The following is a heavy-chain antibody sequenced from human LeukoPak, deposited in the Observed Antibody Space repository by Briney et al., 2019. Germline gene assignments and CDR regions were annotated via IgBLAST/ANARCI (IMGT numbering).Heavy chain of an antibody. V-gene: IGHV3-74*01. Sequence: GGSLRLSCAASGFTFRGYWMHWVRQAPGKGLVWVSRINSDGSSTADADSVKGRFTISRDNAKNTLYLQMNSLRAEDTAVYYCARVGPYCSGGSCYDYWGQGTLVTVSS. CDR1: GFTFRGYW. J-gene: IGHJ4*02. CDR2: INSDGSST. D-gene: IGHD2-15*01. CDR3: ARVGPYCSGGSCYDY.